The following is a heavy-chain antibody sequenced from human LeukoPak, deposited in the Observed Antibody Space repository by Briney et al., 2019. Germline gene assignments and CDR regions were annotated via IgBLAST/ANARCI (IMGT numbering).Heavy chain of an antibody. CDR1: GFTFSDFW. CDR3: ARIRITMTEGMDV. CDR2: INSGGTVT. V-gene: IGHV3-74*01. J-gene: IGHJ6*02. D-gene: IGHD3-22*01. Sequence: GGSLRLSCAASGFTFSDFWMHWVRQAPGKGLVWVSRINSGGTVTNYADSVKGRLTISRDNAKNSLYLQMNSLRAEDTAVYYCARIRITMTEGMDVWGQGTTVTVSS.